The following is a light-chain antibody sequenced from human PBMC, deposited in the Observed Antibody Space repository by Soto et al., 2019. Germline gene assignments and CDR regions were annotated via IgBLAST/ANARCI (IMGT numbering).Light chain of an antibody. J-gene: IGLJ3*02. CDR2: GNT. CDR1: SSNIGAGYD. CDR3: QSYDNSLSGFWV. V-gene: IGLV1-40*01. Sequence: QSVLTQPPSVSGAPGQRVTISCTGRSSNIGAGYDVHWYQQVPGTAPKLLIYGNTNRPSGVPDRFSGSKSGTSASLGITGLQAEDETDYSCQSYDNSLSGFWVFGGGTKLTVL.